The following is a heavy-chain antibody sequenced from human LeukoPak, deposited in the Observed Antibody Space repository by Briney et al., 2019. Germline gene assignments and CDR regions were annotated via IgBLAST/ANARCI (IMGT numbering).Heavy chain of an antibody. CDR2: IRYSGST. D-gene: IGHD4-11*01. V-gene: IGHV4-39*01. CDR3: ARLSTVTTRWTYYFDY. Sequence: SETLSLTCTVSGGSISSSGYYWGWIRQPPGKGLEWIGSIRYSGSTYYNPSLKSRVTISVDTSKNQFSLKLSSVTAADTAVYYCARLSTVTTRWTYYFDYWGQGTLVTVSS. J-gene: IGHJ4*02. CDR1: GGSISSSGYY.